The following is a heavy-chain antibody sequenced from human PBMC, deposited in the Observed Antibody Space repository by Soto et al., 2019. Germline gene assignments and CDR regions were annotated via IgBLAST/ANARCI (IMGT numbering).Heavy chain of an antibody. CDR2: IIPIFGTA. Sequence: SVKVSCKASGGTFSSYAISRVRQAPGQGLEWMGGIIPIFGTANYAQKFQGRVTITADESTSTAYMELSSLRSEDTAVYYCARDPPGYSGYDYAPGPLDYWGQGTLVTVPQ. D-gene: IGHD5-12*01. V-gene: IGHV1-69*13. CDR3: ARDPPGYSGYDYAPGPLDY. J-gene: IGHJ4*02. CDR1: GGTFSSYA.